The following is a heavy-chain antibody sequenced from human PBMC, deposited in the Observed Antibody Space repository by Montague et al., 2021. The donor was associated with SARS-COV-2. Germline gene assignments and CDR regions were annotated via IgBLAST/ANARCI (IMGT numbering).Heavy chain of an antibody. CDR3: ARLRDGVVPSPILGVGPYYSYYY. D-gene: IGHD3-10*01. CDR2: INHGGST. Sequence: SETLSLTCAVHGTSFSGYYWNWIRQPPGKGLEWIGEINHGGSTKYSPSLKSRLTISADTSKNQFPLKLTSVAAADTAVYYCARLRDGVVPSPILGVGPYYSYYY. V-gene: IGHV4-34*01. CDR1: GTSFSGYY. J-gene: IGHJ6*03.